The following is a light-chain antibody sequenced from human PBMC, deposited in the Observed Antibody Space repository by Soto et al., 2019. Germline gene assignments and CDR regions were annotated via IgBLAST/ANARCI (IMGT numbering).Light chain of an antibody. V-gene: IGKV3-15*01. Sequence: EVVMRQSPATLSVSPGETATLSSRASQSVSNKLAWYQQRPGQAPRLLIYAADTRATGIPDRFSGSGSGREFTLTISSLQSEAFAVYYCQQYNNWPPWTFGQGTKVEVK. CDR1: QSVSNK. J-gene: IGKJ1*01. CDR2: AAD. CDR3: QQYNNWPPWT.